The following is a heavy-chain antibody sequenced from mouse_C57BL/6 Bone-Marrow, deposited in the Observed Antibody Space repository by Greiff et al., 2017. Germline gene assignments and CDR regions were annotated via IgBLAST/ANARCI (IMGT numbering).Heavy chain of an antibody. CDR1: GYTFTSYG. CDR2: IYPRSGNT. D-gene: IGHD1-1*01. V-gene: IGHV1-81*01. Sequence: QVHVKQSGAELARPGASVKLSCKASGYTFTSYGISWVKQRTGQGLEWIGEIYPRSGNTYYTEKFKGKATLTADKSSSTAYMELRSLTSEDSAVYFCAREATTVVARYAMDYWGQGTSVTVSS. J-gene: IGHJ4*01. CDR3: AREATTVVARYAMDY.